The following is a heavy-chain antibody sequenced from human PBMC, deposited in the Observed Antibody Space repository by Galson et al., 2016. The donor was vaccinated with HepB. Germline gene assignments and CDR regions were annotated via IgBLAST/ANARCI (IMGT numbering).Heavy chain of an antibody. D-gene: IGHD2-2*01. V-gene: IGHV3-23*01. CDR1: GFTFTYHA. J-gene: IGHJ4*02. CDR2: FSAGGTT. Sequence: SLRLSCAASGFTFTYHAMSWVRQAPGSGLEWVAVFSAGGTTRYAASVKGRFTIFSDNSKNTVDLQMDTLRAEDTAEYYCATVSGPWVGVPAAKVYFDFWGQGTLVTVSS. CDR3: ATVSGPWVGVPAAKVYFDF.